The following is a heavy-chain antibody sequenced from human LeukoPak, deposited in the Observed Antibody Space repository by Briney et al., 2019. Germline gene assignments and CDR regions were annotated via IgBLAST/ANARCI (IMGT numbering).Heavy chain of an antibody. CDR2: INPSGGST. D-gene: IGHD6-6*01. CDR3: ARGTYSSSSGLDTHFDY. Sequence: GASVKVSCKASGYTLTNYYMHWVRHAPGQGLVWMGIINPSGGSTSYAQKFQGRVTMTRDTSTSTVYMELSSLRSEDTAVYYCARGTYSSSSGLDTHFDYWGQGTLVTVSS. J-gene: IGHJ4*02. V-gene: IGHV1-46*01. CDR1: GYTLTNYY.